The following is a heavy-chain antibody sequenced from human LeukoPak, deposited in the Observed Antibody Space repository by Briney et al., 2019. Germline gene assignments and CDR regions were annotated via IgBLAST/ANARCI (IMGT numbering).Heavy chain of an antibody. CDR3: ARAVVVPAAITIGYAFGI. CDR2: IYYSGST. J-gene: IGHJ3*02. D-gene: IGHD2-2*01. V-gene: IGHV4-59*01. CDR1: GGSISSYY. Sequence: SETLSLTCTVSGGSISSYYWSWIRQPPGKGLEWIGYIYYSGSTNYNPSLKSRVTISVDTSKNQFSLKLSSVTAADTAVYYCARAVVVPAAITIGYAFGIWGQGTMVTVSS.